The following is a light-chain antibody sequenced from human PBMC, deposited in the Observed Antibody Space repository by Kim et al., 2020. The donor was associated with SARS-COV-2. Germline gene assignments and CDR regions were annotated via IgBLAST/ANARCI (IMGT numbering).Light chain of an antibody. J-gene: IGKJ4*01. CDR3: QQSQTAPLLT. V-gene: IGKV1-39*01. Sequence: SVEDKVTITCRARHSINAYLNWYQQKPGKAPKLLIYAASTLQSGVPSRFSGSGSGTDFTLTITSLQPEDFATYYCQQSQTAPLLTFGGGTKVDIK. CDR2: AAS. CDR1: HSINAY.